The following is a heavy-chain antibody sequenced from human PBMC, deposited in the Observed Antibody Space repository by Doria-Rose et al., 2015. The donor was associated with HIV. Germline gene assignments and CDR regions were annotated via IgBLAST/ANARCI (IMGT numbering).Heavy chain of an antibody. CDR3: ARIKSSRWYHKYYFDF. CDR2: IFSDDER. Sequence: QVQLVQSGPVLVKPTETLTLTCTVSGVSLSSPGMGVSWIRQPPGKALEWLANIFSDDERSYITSLKSRLTISSGTSKSKVIFTSTDMYTVDTATYYCARIKSSRWYHKYYFDFWGQETLVIVSA. V-gene: IGHV2-26*01. J-gene: IGHJ4*02. CDR1: GVSLSSPGMG. D-gene: IGHD6-13*01.